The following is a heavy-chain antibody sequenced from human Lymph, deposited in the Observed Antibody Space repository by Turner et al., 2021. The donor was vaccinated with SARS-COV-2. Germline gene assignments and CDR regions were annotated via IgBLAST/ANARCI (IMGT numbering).Heavy chain of an antibody. CDR1: GFTFISYG. J-gene: IGHJ6*02. CDR2: ITYDGGHK. Sequence: QVQLVESGGGVVQPGRSLRLSCAASGFTFISYGMHWVRQGPGKGREWVAVITYDGGHKSYADSVKGRFNISKDNSKNTLYLQMISLRAEDTAVYYCAWALYYYYGMDVWGQGTTVTVSS. CDR3: AWALYYYYGMDV. V-gene: IGHV3-30*03.